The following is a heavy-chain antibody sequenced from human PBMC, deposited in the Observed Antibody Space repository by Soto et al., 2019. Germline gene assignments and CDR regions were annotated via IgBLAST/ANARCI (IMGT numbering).Heavy chain of an antibody. CDR1: GFSFTTAGVA. CDR3: AHIDGGYEIMSFDF. CDR2: IYYNDDR. V-gene: IGHV2-5*01. J-gene: IGHJ4*02. D-gene: IGHD5-12*01. Sequence: QITLQESGPTLVKPTQTLTLTCTFSGFSFTTAGVAVGWIRQTPGGALEWLTLIYYNDDRRLSQSLKTRLTITGDTSKTQVVLSLTNVAPGDQATFFCAHIDGGYEIMSFDFWVQGIPVTVS.